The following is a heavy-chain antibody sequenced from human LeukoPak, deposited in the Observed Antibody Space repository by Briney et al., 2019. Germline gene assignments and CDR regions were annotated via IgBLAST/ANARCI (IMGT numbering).Heavy chain of an antibody. Sequence: PSETLSLTCAVYGGSFSGYYWSWIRQPPGKGLEWIGEINHSGSTNYNPSLKSRVTISVDTSKNQFSLKLSSVTAADTAVYYCARGAHYDYVWGSYRQYFDYWGQGTLVTVSS. CDR2: INHSGST. CDR3: ARGAHYDYVWGSYRQYFDY. V-gene: IGHV4-34*01. D-gene: IGHD3-16*02. CDR1: GGSFSGYY. J-gene: IGHJ4*02.